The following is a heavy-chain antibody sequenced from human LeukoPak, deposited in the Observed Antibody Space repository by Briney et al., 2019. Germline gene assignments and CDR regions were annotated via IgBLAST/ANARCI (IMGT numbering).Heavy chain of an antibody. D-gene: IGHD4-23*01. Sequence: GGSLRLSCAASGLMFIAYEMKWVRQAPGRGLEWVSHISTSGSTIYYADSVEGRFTISRDNAKHALYLQVNRVRAEDTAIYFCARENGRRWQPGPLDYSGQRILVTASS. V-gene: IGHV3-48*03. CDR3: ARENGRRWQPGPLDY. CDR2: ISTSGSTI. J-gene: IGHJ4*02. CDR1: GLMFIAYE.